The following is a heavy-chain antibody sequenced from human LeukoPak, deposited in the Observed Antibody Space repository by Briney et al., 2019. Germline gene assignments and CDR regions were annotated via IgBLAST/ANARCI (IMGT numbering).Heavy chain of an antibody. CDR2: IYYSGST. V-gene: IGHV4-59*01. Sequence: PSETLSLTCTVSGGSISSYYWSWIRQPPGKGLEWIGYIYYSGSTNYNPPLKSRVTISVDPSKNQFSLKLSSVTAADTAVYYCARDVLHNWNDWFDPWGQGTLVTVSS. CDR1: GGSISSYY. D-gene: IGHD1-20*01. CDR3: ARDVLHNWNDWFDP. J-gene: IGHJ5*02.